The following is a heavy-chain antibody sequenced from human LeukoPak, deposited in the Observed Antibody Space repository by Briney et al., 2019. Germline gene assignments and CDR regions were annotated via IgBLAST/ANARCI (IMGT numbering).Heavy chain of an antibody. J-gene: IGHJ5*02. V-gene: IGHV3-30*18. D-gene: IGHD4-17*01. CDR1: GFTFSSYG. Sequence: GRSLRLSCAASGFTFSSYGMHWVRQAPGKGLEWVAVISYDGSNKYYADSVKGRFTISRDNSKNTLYLQMNSLRAEDTAVYYCAKMTTVTTSWGQGTLVTVSS. CDR2: ISYDGSNK. CDR3: AKMTTVTTS.